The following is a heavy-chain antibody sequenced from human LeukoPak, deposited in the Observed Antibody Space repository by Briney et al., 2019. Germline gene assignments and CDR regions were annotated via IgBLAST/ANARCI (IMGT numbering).Heavy chain of an antibody. D-gene: IGHD3-16*01. J-gene: IGHJ4*02. V-gene: IGHV3-30*02. Sequence: GGSLRLSCAASGFTFSSYGMHWVRQAPGKGLEWVAFIRYDGSNKYYADSVKGRFTISRDNSKNTPYLQMNSLRAEDTAVYYCAKGGFRGYALYRAFDYWGPGTLVTVSS. CDR1: GFTFSSYG. CDR2: IRYDGSNK. CDR3: AKGGFRGYALYRAFDY.